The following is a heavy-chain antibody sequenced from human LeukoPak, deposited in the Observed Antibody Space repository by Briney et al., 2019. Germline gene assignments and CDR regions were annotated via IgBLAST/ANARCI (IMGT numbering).Heavy chain of an antibody. CDR3: AKDRTGDSSSWYGYFDY. CDR2: ISGRSSHI. J-gene: IGHJ4*02. D-gene: IGHD6-13*01. Sequence: GGSLRLSCSASGFSFSDYDMNWVRQAPGKGLEWVSAISGRSSHIYYGESVKGRFTISRDNSKNTLYLQMNSLRAEDTAVYYCAKDRTGDSSSWYGYFDYWGQGTLVTVSS. CDR1: GFSFSDYD. V-gene: IGHV3-23*01.